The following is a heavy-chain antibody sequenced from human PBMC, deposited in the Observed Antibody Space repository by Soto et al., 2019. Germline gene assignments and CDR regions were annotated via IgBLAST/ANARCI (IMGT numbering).Heavy chain of an antibody. CDR3: ARFNGEYYYYYYGMDV. J-gene: IGHJ6*02. Sequence: SETLSLTCTVSGGSISSYYWSWIRQPPGKGLEWIGYIYYSGSTNYNPSLKSRVTISVDTSKNQFSLKLSSVTAADTAVYYCARFNGEYYYYYYGMDVRGQRTKVTVSS. CDR2: IYYSGST. V-gene: IGHV4-59*01. D-gene: IGHD2-8*01. CDR1: GGSISSYY.